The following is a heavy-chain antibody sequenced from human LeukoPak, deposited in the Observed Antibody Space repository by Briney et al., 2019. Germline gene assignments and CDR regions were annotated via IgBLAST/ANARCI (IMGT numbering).Heavy chain of an antibody. D-gene: IGHD1-26*01. J-gene: IGHJ4*02. V-gene: IGHV3-66*01. Sequence: EGSLRLSCAASGVTVSGSYMSWVRQAPGKGLERVSVIYTSGDTYYADSAKGRFTISRDSSKNTLYLQMNTLRTEDTAVYYCVRVRYSGSWFPVPNFDCWGQGTLVTVSS. CDR3: VRVRYSGSWFPVPNFDC. CDR1: GVTVSGSY. CDR2: IYTSGDT.